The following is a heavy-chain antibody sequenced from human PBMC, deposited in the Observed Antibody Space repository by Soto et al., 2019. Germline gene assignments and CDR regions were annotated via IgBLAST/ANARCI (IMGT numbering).Heavy chain of an antibody. Sequence: PSETLSLTCTVSGGSISSSSYYWGWIRQPPGKGLEWIGSIYYSGSTYYNPSLKSRVTISVDTSKNQFSLKLSSVTAADTAVYYCARLYPGVWFETNWFDPWGQGTLVTVSS. J-gene: IGHJ5*02. D-gene: IGHD3-10*01. V-gene: IGHV4-39*01. CDR1: GGSISSSSYY. CDR3: ARLYPGVWFETNWFDP. CDR2: IYYSGST.